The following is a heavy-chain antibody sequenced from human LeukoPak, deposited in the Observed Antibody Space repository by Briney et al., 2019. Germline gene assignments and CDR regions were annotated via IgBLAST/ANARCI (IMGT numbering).Heavy chain of an antibody. J-gene: IGHJ4*02. D-gene: IGHD2-8*01. V-gene: IGHV1-18*01. CDR1: GYTFTSYG. CDR2: ISAYNGNT. CDR3: ATYLDGDYLNY. Sequence: ASVKVSCKASGYTFTSYGISWVRQAPGQGLEWMGWISAYNGNTNYAQKLQGRVTMTTDTSTSTAYTELRSLRSDDTAVYYCATYLDGDYLNYLGQGTLVTVSS.